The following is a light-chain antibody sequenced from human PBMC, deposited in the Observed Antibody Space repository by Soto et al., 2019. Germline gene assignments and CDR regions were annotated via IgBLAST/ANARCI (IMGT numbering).Light chain of an antibody. CDR2: GIS. CDR3: QQYSKWPIT. J-gene: IGKJ5*01. Sequence: EMVITQSPSILSVSPGESATPSCRASQSVNSNYLAWYQQHPGQPPRLLIYGISTRATGIPARFSGSGSGTEFSLTISSLQSEDFAVYYCQQYSKWPITFGQGTRMEIK. V-gene: IGKV3-15*01. CDR1: QSVNSN.